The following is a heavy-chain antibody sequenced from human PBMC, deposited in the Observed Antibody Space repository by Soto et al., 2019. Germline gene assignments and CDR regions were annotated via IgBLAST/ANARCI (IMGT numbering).Heavy chain of an antibody. CDR2: INAGNGNT. CDR1: GYTFTSYA. CDR3: ERSIVVVTALDY. V-gene: IGHV1-3*01. Sequence: ASVKVSCKASGYTFTSYALHWVRQAPGQRLEWMGWINAGNGNTKYSQKFQGRVTITRDTSASTAYMELSSLRSEDTAVYYCERSIVVVTALDYWGQGTLVTVSS. J-gene: IGHJ4*02. D-gene: IGHD2-21*02.